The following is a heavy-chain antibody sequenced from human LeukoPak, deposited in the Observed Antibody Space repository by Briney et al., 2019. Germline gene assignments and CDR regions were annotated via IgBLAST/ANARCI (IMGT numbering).Heavy chain of an antibody. CDR2: ISAYNGNT. CDR1: GYTFTSYG. CDR3: ARVSATREIDY. V-gene: IGHV1-18*01. Sequence: ASVRVSCKASGYTFTSYGISWVRQAPGQGLEWMGWISAYNGNTNYAQKPQGRVTMTTDTSTSTAYMELRSLRSDDTAVYYCARVSATREIDYWGQGTLVTVSS. J-gene: IGHJ4*02.